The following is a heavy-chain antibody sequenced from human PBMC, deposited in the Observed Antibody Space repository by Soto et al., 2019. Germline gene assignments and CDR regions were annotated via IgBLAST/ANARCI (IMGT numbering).Heavy chain of an antibody. CDR1: GGTFSSYA. CDR3: AMGAYCSSTSCYYHWFDP. CDR2: INAGNGNT. V-gene: IGHV1-3*01. D-gene: IGHD2-2*01. J-gene: IGHJ5*02. Sequence: GASVKVSCKASGGTFSSYAISWVRQAPGQGLEWMGGINAGNGNTKYSQKFQGRVTITRDTSASTAYMELSSLRSEDTAVYYCAMGAYCSSTSCYYHWFDPWGQGTLVTVSS.